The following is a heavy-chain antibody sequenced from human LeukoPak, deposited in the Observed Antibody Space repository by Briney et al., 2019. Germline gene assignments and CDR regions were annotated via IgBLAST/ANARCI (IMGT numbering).Heavy chain of an antibody. Sequence: PSETLSLTCTVSGGSISSGGYYWSWIRQHPGKGLEWIGYIYYSGSTYYNPSLKSRVTISVDTSKNQFSLKLSSVTAADTAVYYCARARGAEAGYGMDVWGQGTTVTVSS. CDR3: ARARGAEAGYGMDV. CDR1: GGSISSGGYY. CDR2: IYYSGST. V-gene: IGHV4-31*03. D-gene: IGHD6-13*01. J-gene: IGHJ6*02.